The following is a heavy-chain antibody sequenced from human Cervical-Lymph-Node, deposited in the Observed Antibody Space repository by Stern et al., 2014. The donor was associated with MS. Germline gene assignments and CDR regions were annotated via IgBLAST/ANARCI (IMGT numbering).Heavy chain of an antibody. V-gene: IGHV3-7*01. CDR1: GFTFSSYW. CDR2: IKQDGSEK. Sequence: EVQLVESGGGLVQPGGSLRLSCAASGFTFSSYWMSWVRQAPGKGLEWVANIKQDGSEKYYVDSVKGRFTISRDNAKNSLYLQMNSLRAEDTAVYYCARGKGSSRGYYDYYYYGMDVWGQGTTVTVSS. CDR3: ARGKGSSRGYYDYYYYGMDV. D-gene: IGHD3-22*01. J-gene: IGHJ6*02.